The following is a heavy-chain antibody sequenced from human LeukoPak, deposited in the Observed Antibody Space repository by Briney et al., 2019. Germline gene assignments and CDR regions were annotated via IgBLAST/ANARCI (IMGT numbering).Heavy chain of an antibody. J-gene: IGHJ1*01. Sequence: GSRRLSCAASGFTFSSYGMHWVRQAPGKGLEWVAVISYDGSNEYYADSVKGRFTISRDNSRNTLYLQMNSLRTEDTAIYYCAKEDVVVITIRYFQHWGQGTLVTVSS. D-gene: IGHD3-22*01. V-gene: IGHV3-30*18. CDR1: GFTFSSYG. CDR2: ISYDGSNE. CDR3: AKEDVVVITIRYFQH.